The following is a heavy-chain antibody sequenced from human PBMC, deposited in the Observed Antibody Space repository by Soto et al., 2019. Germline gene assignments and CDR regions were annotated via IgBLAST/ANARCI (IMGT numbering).Heavy chain of an antibody. CDR2: IYYNGRA. V-gene: IGHV4-31*11. J-gene: IGHJ4*02. CDR3: ARRGAGSGSFDY. Sequence: QVQLQESGPGLVKPSQTLSLTCAVSGASISSGDYYWSWIRQHPGKVLEWIGYIYYNGRAYYNPSLNSRVTMSSDTSKNQFALKLSSVTAADTAVYYCARRGAGSGSFDYWGQGALVTVSS. CDR1: GASISSGDYY. D-gene: IGHD3-10*01.